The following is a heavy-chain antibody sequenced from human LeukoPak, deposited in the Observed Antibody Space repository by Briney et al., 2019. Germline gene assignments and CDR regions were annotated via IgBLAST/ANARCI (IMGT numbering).Heavy chain of an antibody. J-gene: IGHJ4*02. V-gene: IGHV4-4*07. CDR1: GGSISSYY. Sequence: SETLPLTCTVSGGSISSYYWSWIRQPAGKGLEWIGRVYTSGNTNYNPSLKSRVTMSVDTSKNQFSLKLSSVTAADTAVYYCAMLTGGSEYYFDYWGQGTLVTVSS. CDR3: AMLTGGSEYYFDY. D-gene: IGHD2-15*01. CDR2: VYTSGNT.